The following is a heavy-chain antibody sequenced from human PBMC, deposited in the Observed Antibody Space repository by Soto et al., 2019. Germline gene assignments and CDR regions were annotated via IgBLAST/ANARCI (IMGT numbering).Heavy chain of an antibody. D-gene: IGHD3-16*01. Sequence: SETLSLTCTVSGGSISSSSYYWGWIRQPPGKGLEWIGSIYYSGSTYYNPSLKSRVTISVDTSKNRFSLKLSSVTAADTAVYYCARPVSPRGENAFDIWGQGTMVTVSS. V-gene: IGHV4-39*01. CDR3: ARPVSPRGENAFDI. J-gene: IGHJ3*02. CDR2: IYYSGST. CDR1: GGSISSSSYY.